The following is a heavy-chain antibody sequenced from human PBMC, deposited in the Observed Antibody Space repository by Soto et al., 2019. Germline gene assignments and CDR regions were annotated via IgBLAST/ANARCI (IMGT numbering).Heavy chain of an antibody. CDR1: GYTFTDYY. V-gene: IGHV1-2*02. CDR2: INPNSGGA. D-gene: IGHD2-15*01. CDR3: ARDGRARDCSGATCYFRSYWLDP. Sequence: ASVKVSCKASGYTFTDYYIHWVRQAPGQGLEWMGWINPNSGGANFAQKFQGRVSLTRDTSTSTAYMQLRSLISDDTAVYYCARDGRARDCSGATCYFRSYWLDPWGQGTLVTVYS. J-gene: IGHJ5*02.